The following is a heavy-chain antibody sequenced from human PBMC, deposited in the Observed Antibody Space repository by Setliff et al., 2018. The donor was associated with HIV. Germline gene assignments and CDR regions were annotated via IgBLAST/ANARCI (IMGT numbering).Heavy chain of an antibody. J-gene: IGHJ5*02. CDR1: ADTFSSHV. V-gene: IGHV1-69*13. CDR2: IIPIFGSA. D-gene: IGHD3-22*01. CDR3: ARPTYYTDNSGHPRYYFET. Sequence: SVKVSCKSSADTFSSHVISWFRQAPGQGLEWMGGIIPIFGSANFPQNFQGRLTITVDEPTSTAYMELSSLTSDDTAVYYCARPTYYTDNSGHPRYYFETWGQGTRVTVSS.